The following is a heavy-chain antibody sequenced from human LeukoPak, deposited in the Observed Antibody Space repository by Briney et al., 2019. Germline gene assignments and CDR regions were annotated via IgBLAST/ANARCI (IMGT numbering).Heavy chain of an antibody. CDR2: IYTSGST. CDR1: GGSISSGSYY. Sequence: PSETLSLTCTVSGGSISSGSYYWSWIRQPAGKGLEWIGRIYTSGSTNYNPSLKSRVTISVDTSKNQFSLKLSSVTAADTAVYYCARHNQDIAAAGTGGNWFDPWGQGTLVTVSS. J-gene: IGHJ5*02. CDR3: ARHNQDIAAAGTGGNWFDP. V-gene: IGHV4-61*02. D-gene: IGHD6-13*01.